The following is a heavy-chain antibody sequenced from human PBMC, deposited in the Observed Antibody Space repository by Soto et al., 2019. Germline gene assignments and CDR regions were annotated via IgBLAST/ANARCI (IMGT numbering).Heavy chain of an antibody. CDR2: INAGNGNT. J-gene: IGHJ4*02. V-gene: IGHV1-3*01. D-gene: IGHD6-6*01. Sequence: ASVKVSCKASGCTFTSYAMHWVRQAPGQRLEWMGWINAGNGNTKYSQKFQGRVTITRDTSASTAYMELSSLRSEDTAVYYCAIAARTGEIDYWGQGTLVTVSS. CDR3: AIAARTGEIDY. CDR1: GCTFTSYA.